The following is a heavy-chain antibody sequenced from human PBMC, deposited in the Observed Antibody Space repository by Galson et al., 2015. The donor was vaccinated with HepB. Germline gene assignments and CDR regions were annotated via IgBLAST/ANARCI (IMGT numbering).Heavy chain of an antibody. CDR3: VRAPLGWFHP. CDR2: ISNSGNTI. V-gene: IGHV3-11*01. J-gene: IGHJ5*02. Sequence: SLRLSCAASGVTFSDYYMSWIRQAPGKGLEWISYISNSGNTIHYADSVKGRFTISRDNAKNSLYLQMNSLRAEDTAVYYCVRAPLGWFHPWGQGTLVTVSS. CDR1: GVTFSDYY.